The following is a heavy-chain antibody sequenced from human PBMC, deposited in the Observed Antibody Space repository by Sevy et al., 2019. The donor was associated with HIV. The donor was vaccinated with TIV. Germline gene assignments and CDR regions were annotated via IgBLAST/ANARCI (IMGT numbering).Heavy chain of an antibody. J-gene: IGHJ4*02. CDR3: ASGGWPRPFDY. CDR2: ISWNSGSI. D-gene: IGHD6-19*01. CDR1: GFTFDDYA. V-gene: IGHV3-9*01. Sequence: GGSLRLSCAASGFTFDDYAMHWVRQAPGKGLEWVSGISWNSGSIGYADSVKGRFTISRDNAKNSLYLQMNSLRAEDTALYYCASGGWPRPFDYWGQGTLVTVSS.